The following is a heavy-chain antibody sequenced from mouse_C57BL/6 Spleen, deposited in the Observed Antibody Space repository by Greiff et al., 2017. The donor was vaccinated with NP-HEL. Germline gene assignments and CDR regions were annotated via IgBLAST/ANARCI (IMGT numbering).Heavy chain of an antibody. Sequence: VQLKQSGPGLVKPSQSLSLTCSVTGYSITSGYYWNWIRQFPGNKLEWMGYISYDGSNNYNPSLKNRISITRDTSKNQFFLKLNSVTTEDTATYYCVRAHYYRAMDYWGQGTSVTVSS. CDR2: ISYDGSN. V-gene: IGHV3-6*01. J-gene: IGHJ4*01. D-gene: IGHD1-2*01. CDR3: VRAHYYRAMDY. CDR1: GYSITSGYY.